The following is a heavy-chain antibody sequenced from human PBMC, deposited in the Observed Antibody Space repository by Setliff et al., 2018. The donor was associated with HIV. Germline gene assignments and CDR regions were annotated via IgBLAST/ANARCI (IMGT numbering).Heavy chain of an antibody. Sequence: SETLSLTCSVSGGSTTSGGYYWSWNRQHPGKGLEYIGYIYYSGSTYYNPSLKSRVTMSIDTSTQQFFLNVTSVTAADTAVYYCAGFSYNFWVYRFDHWGQGALVTVSS. J-gene: IGHJ4*02. CDR1: GGSTTSGGYY. CDR3: AGFSYNFWVYRFDH. CDR2: IYYSGST. V-gene: IGHV4-31*03. D-gene: IGHD3-3*01.